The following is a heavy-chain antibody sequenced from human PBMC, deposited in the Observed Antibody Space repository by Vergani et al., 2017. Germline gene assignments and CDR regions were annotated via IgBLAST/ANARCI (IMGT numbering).Heavy chain of an antibody. D-gene: IGHD5-24*01. Sequence: EVQLVESGGGVVRPGGSLRLSCVGSGFAFGDFGMSWVRQVPGKGLVWVAGINWNGGTTIYGDPVTGRFTISRDNAKNSLYLQMNSLRDGDTALYYCVRREGHNQAPVDIWGQGTLVIVSS. CDR3: VRREGHNQAPVDI. J-gene: IGHJ4*02. V-gene: IGHV3-20*04. CDR2: INWNGGTT. CDR1: GFAFGDFG.